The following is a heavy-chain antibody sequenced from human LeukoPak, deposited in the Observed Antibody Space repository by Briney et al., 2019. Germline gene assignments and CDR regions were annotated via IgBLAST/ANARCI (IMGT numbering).Heavy chain of an antibody. J-gene: IGHJ6*02. CDR2: IYPGDSDT. CDR3: ARELVAAATPDYGMDV. V-gene: IGHV5-51*01. CDR1: GYSFTSSW. Sequence: GESLKISCKGSGYSFTSSWIGWVRQMPGKGLEWMGIIYPGDSDTRYSPSFQGQVTISADKSISTAYLQWSSLKASDTAMYYCARELVAAATPDYGMDVWGQGTTVTVSS. D-gene: IGHD2-15*01.